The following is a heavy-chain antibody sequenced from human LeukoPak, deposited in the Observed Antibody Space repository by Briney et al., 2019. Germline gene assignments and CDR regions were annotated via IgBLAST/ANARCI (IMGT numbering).Heavy chain of an antibody. V-gene: IGHV4-34*01. CDR2: IYHSGST. CDR1: GGSFSGYY. J-gene: IGHJ6*02. Sequence: SETLSLTCAVYGGSFSGYYWSWIRQPPGKGLERIGYIYHSGSTYYNPSLKSRVTISVDRSKNQFSLKLSSVTAADTAVYYCARDGGRTRDYYDRPEGYGMDVWGQGTTVTVSS. D-gene: IGHD3-22*01. CDR3: ARDGGRTRDYYDRPEGYGMDV.